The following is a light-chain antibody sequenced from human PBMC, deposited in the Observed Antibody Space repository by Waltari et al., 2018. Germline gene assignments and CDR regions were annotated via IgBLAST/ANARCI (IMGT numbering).Light chain of an antibody. CDR3: QQYTTLPLT. Sequence: EIVMTQSPGTLSVSPGEGATLSCRASQSVSSNVAWYQQRPGQAPRLLIVGASTRATGLPARFSGSESGTEFTLTISSLQSEDSAVYFCQQYTTLPLTFGGGTKVEI. V-gene: IGKV3-15*01. CDR2: GAS. CDR1: QSVSSN. J-gene: IGKJ4*01.